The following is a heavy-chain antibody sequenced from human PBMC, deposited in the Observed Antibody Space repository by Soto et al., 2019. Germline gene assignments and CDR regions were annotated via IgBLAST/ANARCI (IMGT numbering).Heavy chain of an antibody. V-gene: IGHV2-5*02. CDR1: GFSLSNSGVG. CDR3: AHMYNWNDVFVWFDP. J-gene: IGHJ5*02. Sequence: QITWKESGRTLVKPTQTLTLTCAFSGFSLSNSGVGVGWIRQPPGKALEWLALIYWDDDKRYSPSLKSRLTITKDTSKNQVVLTMTNMDPVDTATYYCAHMYNWNDVFVWFDPWGQGTLVTVSS. CDR2: IYWDDDK. D-gene: IGHD1-20*01.